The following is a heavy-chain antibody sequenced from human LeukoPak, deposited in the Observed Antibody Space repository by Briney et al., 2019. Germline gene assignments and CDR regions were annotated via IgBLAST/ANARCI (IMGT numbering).Heavy chain of an antibody. D-gene: IGHD6-13*01. Sequence: ASVKVSCTASGYTFTSYGITWVRQAPGQGLEWMGCISGYNGNTNYAQNLQGRVTMTTDTSTSTAYMELRSLRSDDTAVYYCARGSAAVYYYFDYWGQGTLVTVSS. CDR1: GYTFTSYG. CDR2: ISGYNGNT. CDR3: ARGSAAVYYYFDY. V-gene: IGHV1-18*01. J-gene: IGHJ4*02.